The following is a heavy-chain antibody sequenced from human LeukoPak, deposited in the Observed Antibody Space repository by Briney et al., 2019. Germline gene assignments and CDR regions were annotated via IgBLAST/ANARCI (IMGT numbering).Heavy chain of an antibody. V-gene: IGHV1-69*11. CDR1: GGTFSSYA. Sequence: ASVKVSCKASGGTFSSYAISWVRQAPGQGLEWMGRIIPILGTANYAQKFQGRVTITTDESTSTAYMELSSLRSEDTAVYYCARLAGTTFELKTIDYWGQGTLVTVSS. CDR3: ARLAGTTFELKTIDY. CDR2: IIPILGTA. J-gene: IGHJ4*02. D-gene: IGHD1-7*01.